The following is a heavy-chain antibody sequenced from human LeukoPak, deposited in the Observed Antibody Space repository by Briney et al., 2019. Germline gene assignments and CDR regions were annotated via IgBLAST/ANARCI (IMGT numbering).Heavy chain of an antibody. CDR2: INNGDGTT. J-gene: IGHJ4*02. CDR1: GFTFSSYS. V-gene: IGHV3-23*01. CDR3: AKTGPYYFAY. Sequence: PGGSLRLSCAASGFTFSSYSMSWVRQAPGKGLEWVSAINNGDGTTYYADSVKGRFTISRDNSKNTLYLQMNSLRAEDTAVYYCAKTGPYYFAYWGQGTLVTVSS.